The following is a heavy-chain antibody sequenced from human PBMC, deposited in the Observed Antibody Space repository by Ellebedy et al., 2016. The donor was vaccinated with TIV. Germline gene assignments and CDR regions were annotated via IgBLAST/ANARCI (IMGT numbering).Heavy chain of an antibody. CDR1: GFTFSNYA. CDR3: ASRAIAVTPTDLPRDYYYGMDV. D-gene: IGHD6-19*01. V-gene: IGHV3-21*01. CDR2: ISSTSTYI. Sequence: GESLKISCAASGFTFSNYAMSWVRQAPGKGLEWVSSISSTSTYIYYADSVKGRFTISRDNAKSSLYLQMNSLRVEDTAVYYCASRAIAVTPTDLPRDYYYGMDVWGQGTTVTVSS. J-gene: IGHJ6*02.